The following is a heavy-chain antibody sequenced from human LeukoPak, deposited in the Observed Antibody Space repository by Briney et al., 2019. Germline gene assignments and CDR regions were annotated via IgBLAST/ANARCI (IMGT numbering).Heavy chain of an antibody. J-gene: IGHJ6*03. CDR3: ARLVMATIFYYYYYMDV. CDR2: ISAYNGNT. Sequence: ASVKVSCKASGYTFTRHYMHWVRQAPGQGLEWMGWISAYNGNTNYAQKLQGRVTMTTDTSTSTAYMELRSLRSDDTAVYYCARLVMATIFYYYYYMDVWGKGTTVTVSS. V-gene: IGHV1-18*04. D-gene: IGHD5-12*01. CDR1: GYTFTRHY.